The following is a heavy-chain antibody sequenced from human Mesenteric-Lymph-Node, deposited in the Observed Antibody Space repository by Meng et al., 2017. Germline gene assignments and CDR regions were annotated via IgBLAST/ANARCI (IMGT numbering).Heavy chain of an antibody. Sequence: GESLKISCAACGFTFSSYDMHWVRQATGKGLEWVSAIGTAGDTYYPGSVKGQFTISRENAKNSVYLQMNSLRAGDTAVYYCARVSSPTYYLDAFHIWGQGTMVTVSS. CDR2: IGTAGDT. CDR1: GFTFSSYD. D-gene: IGHD3-10*01. V-gene: IGHV3-13*03. J-gene: IGHJ3*02. CDR3: ARVSSPTYYLDAFHI.